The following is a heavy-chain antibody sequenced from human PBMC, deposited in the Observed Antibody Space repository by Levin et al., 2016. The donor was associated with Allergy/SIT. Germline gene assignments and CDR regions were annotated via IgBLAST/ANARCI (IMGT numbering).Heavy chain of an antibody. Sequence: ASVKVSCKASGYTFTDYYIHWVRQAPGQGPEWMGRINPYSGSTNYAQNFQDRVTMTRDTSISTAYMELRRLGPDDPAVYYCVMVGGSFAFDVWGQGTMVTVSS. CDR3: VMVGGSFAFDV. CDR2: INPYSGST. V-gene: IGHV1-2*06. D-gene: IGHD3-10*01. J-gene: IGHJ3*01. CDR1: GYTFTDYY.